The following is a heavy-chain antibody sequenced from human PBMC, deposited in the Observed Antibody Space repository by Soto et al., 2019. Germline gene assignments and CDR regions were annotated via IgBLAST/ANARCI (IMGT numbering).Heavy chain of an antibody. Sequence: SGPTLVNPTQTLTLTCTFSGFSLSTSGMCVSWIRQPPGKALEWHALIDWDDDKYYSTSLKTRLTISKDTSKNQVVLTMTNMDPVDTATYYCARTYSSGWYLSGMDVWGQGTTVTVS. CDR1: GFSLSTSGMC. D-gene: IGHD6-19*01. CDR3: ARTYSSGWYLSGMDV. CDR2: IDWDDDK. J-gene: IGHJ6*02. V-gene: IGHV2-70*01.